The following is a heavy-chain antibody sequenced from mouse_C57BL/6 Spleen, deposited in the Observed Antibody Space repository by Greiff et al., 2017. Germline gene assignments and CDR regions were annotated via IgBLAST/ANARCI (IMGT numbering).Heavy chain of an antibody. CDR1: GYTFTNYW. CDR2: IYPGGGYT. D-gene: IGHD2-2*01. J-gene: IGHJ1*03. Sequence: QVQLQQSGAELVRPGTSVKMSCKASGYTFTNYWIGWAKQRPGHGLEWIGDIYPGGGYTNYNEKFKGNATLTADKSSSTAYMQFSSLTSEDSAIYYCARVVTTNWYFDVWGTGTTVTVSS. CDR3: ARVVTTNWYFDV. V-gene: IGHV1-63*01.